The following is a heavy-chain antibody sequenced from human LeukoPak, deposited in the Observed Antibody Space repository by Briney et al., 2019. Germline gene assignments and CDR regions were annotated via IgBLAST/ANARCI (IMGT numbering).Heavy chain of an antibody. CDR1: GGSISSGGHY. CDR2: IYYSGST. J-gene: IGHJ4*02. Sequence: SETLSLTCTVSGGSISSGGHYWSWIRPHPGKGLEWIGYIYYSGSTYYNPFLKSRVTISVDASKNQFSLRLSSVTAADTAVYFCARDYCAVSSFFDFWGQGTLVTVSS. CDR3: ARDYCAVSSFFDF. V-gene: IGHV4-31*03. D-gene: IGHD3-10*01.